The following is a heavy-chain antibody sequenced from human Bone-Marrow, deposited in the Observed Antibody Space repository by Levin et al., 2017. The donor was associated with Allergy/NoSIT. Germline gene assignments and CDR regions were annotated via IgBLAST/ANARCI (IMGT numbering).Heavy chain of an antibody. CDR3: AKGDEQHPIRGDYYYYALDV. J-gene: IGHJ6*02. V-gene: IGHV4-61*01. Sequence: SETLSLTCTVSGDSVSSSSYYWSWIRQPPGKGLEWVGYIYYTGSTNYNPSLRSRVTISIQTSRNQFSLNLNSVTAAHTAVYYCAKGDEQHPIRGDYYYYALDVWGQGTPVTVSS. D-gene: IGHD2-2*02. CDR2: IYYTGST. CDR1: GDSVSSSSYY.